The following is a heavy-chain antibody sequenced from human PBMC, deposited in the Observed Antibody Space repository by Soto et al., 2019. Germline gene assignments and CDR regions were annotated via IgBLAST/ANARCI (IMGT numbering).Heavy chain of an antibody. Sequence: SETLSLTCTVSGGSISSGGYYWSWIRQHPGKGLEWIGYIYYSGSTYYNPSLKSRVTISVDTSKNQFSLKLSSVTAADTAVYYCARDFSLSGIEWGKAFDIWGQGTMVTVSS. CDR2: IYYSGST. D-gene: IGHD3-10*01. V-gene: IGHV4-31*03. CDR1: GGSISSGGYY. CDR3: ARDFSLSGIEWGKAFDI. J-gene: IGHJ3*02.